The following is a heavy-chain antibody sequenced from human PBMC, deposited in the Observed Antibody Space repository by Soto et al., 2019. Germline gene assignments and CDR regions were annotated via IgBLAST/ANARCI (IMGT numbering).Heavy chain of an antibody. V-gene: IGHV2-5*02. J-gene: IGHJ4*02. D-gene: IGHD1-1*01. CDR1: GFSLTSRPMG. Sequence: QITLKESAPTRVKPTQTLTLTCTFSGFSLTSRPMGVGWIRQPPGKALEWLAFIYWDDDKRYSPSLRSRLTITXVTLGXXVVLTMTNMDPVDTATYYCAHRLSGYNWNGGYFDYWGQGALVTVSS. CDR2: IYWDDDK. CDR3: AHRLSGYNWNGGYFDY.